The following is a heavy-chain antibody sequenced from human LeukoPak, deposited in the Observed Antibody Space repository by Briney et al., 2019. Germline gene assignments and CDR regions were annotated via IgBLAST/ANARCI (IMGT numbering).Heavy chain of an antibody. CDR1: GGSISSYY. D-gene: IGHD3-22*01. Sequence: SETLSLTCTVSGGSISSYYWSWIRQPAGKGLEWIGRIYISGSTNYNPSLKSRVTMSVDTSKNQFSLKLSSVTAADTAVYYCARIAEDYYDSSGYGYFQHWGQGTLVTVSS. CDR2: IYISGST. J-gene: IGHJ1*01. CDR3: ARIAEDYYDSSGYGYFQH. V-gene: IGHV4-4*07.